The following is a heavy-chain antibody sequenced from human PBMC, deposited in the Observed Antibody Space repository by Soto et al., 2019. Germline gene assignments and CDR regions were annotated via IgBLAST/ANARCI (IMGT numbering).Heavy chain of an antibody. CDR1: GYIFTSYY. J-gene: IGHJ3*02. CDR3: AREMANDAFDI. Sequence: QVQLVQSGAEVKKPGASVKVSCKASGYIFTSYYMHWVRQAPGQRLEWMGLINPSGDSTRYAQRFQGRVTMTRDTSTSPVYMELSSLRSEDTAVYYCAREMANDAFDIWGQGTMVTVSS. CDR2: INPSGDST. V-gene: IGHV1-46*01.